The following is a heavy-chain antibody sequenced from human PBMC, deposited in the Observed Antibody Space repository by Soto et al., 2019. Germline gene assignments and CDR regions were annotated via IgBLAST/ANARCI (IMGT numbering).Heavy chain of an antibody. Sequence: ASVKVSCKSSGYPFTHYGITWVRQAPGQGLEWMGWISPYNGNTNYGQTLQGRVTLTTDTSTSTVYMELRSLRYDDTAVYYCARDQSFDRSYYYGIDVWGQGTTVTV. V-gene: IGHV1-18*01. CDR1: GYPFTHYG. CDR3: ARDQSFDRSYYYGIDV. J-gene: IGHJ6*02. D-gene: IGHD3-10*01. CDR2: ISPYNGNT.